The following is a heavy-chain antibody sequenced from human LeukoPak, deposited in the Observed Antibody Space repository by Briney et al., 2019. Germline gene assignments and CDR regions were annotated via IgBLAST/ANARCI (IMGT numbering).Heavy chain of an antibody. Sequence: PGGSLRLSCAASGFTFSSYWMSWVRQAPGKGLEWVANIKQDGSEKYYVDSVKGRFTISRDNAKNSLYLQMNSPRAEDTAVYYCARDLTSDAFDIWGQGTMVTVSS. CDR1: GFTFSSYW. J-gene: IGHJ3*02. CDR3: ARDLTSDAFDI. V-gene: IGHV3-7*01. CDR2: IKQDGSEK.